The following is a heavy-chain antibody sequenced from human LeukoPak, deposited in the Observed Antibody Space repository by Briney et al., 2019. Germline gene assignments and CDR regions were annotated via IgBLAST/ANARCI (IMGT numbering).Heavy chain of an antibody. CDR3: AKDLPPIAVAGFFDY. Sequence: RTGRSLRLSCAASGFTFSSYGMHWVRQAPGKGLEWVAVISYDGSNKYYADSVKGRFTISRDNSKNTLYLQMNSLRAEDTAVYYCAKDLPPIAVAGFFDYWDQGTLVTVSS. CDR1: GFTFSSYG. V-gene: IGHV3-30*18. D-gene: IGHD6-19*01. CDR2: ISYDGSNK. J-gene: IGHJ4*02.